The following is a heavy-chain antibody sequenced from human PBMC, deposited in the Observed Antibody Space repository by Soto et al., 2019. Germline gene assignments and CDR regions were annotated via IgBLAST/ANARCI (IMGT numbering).Heavy chain of an antibody. V-gene: IGHV3-9*01. J-gene: IGHJ3*02. D-gene: IGHD4-4*01. CDR1: GFTFDDYA. Sequence: GGSLRLSCAASGFTFDDYAMHWVRQAPGKGLEWVSGISWNSDNIVYADSVKGRFTISRDNAKNSLYLQMNSLRAEDTALYYCAKDLYSNYGDAFDIWGRGTMVTVSS. CDR2: ISWNSDNI. CDR3: AKDLYSNYGDAFDI.